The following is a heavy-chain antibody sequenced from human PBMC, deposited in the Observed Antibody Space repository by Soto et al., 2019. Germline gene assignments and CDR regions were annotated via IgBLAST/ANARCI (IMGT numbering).Heavy chain of an antibody. D-gene: IGHD2-8*01. Sequence: GGSLRLSCAASGFTFSSYAMSWVRQAPGKGLEWVSAISGSGGSTYYADSVKGRFTISRDNSKNTLYLQMNSLRAEDTAVYYCAKGHDIVLMVYAYFDYWGQGTLVTVSS. CDR3: AKGHDIVLMVYAYFDY. V-gene: IGHV3-23*01. CDR2: ISGSGGST. CDR1: GFTFSSYA. J-gene: IGHJ4*02.